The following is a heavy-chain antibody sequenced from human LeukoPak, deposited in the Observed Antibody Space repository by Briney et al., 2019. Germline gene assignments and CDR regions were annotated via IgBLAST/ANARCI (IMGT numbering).Heavy chain of an antibody. CDR3: ASYRSSQYFDF. Sequence: SETLSLTCAVSGGSISNGGYSWSWIRPPPGKGLEWIGYVYDRGSTYHNPSLRSRLTMSVDRSKNQFSLNLSSVTAADTAVYYCASYRSSQYFDFWGQGTLVTVSS. CDR1: GGSISNGGYS. D-gene: IGHD6-13*01. CDR2: VYDRGST. V-gene: IGHV4-30-2*01. J-gene: IGHJ4*02.